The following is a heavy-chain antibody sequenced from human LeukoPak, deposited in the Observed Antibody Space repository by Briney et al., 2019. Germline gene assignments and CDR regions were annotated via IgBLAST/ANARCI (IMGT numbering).Heavy chain of an antibody. CDR3: AKDEELYSSGWVDY. D-gene: IGHD6-19*01. J-gene: IGHJ4*02. CDR1: GFTVSSYG. V-gene: IGHV3-30*18. CDR2: ISYDGSNK. Sequence: PGGSLRLSCAASGFTVSSYGMHWVRQAPGKGLEWVAVISYDGSNKYYADSVKGRFTISRDNSKNTLYLQMNSLRAEDTAVYYCAKDEELYSSGWVDYWGQGTLVTVSS.